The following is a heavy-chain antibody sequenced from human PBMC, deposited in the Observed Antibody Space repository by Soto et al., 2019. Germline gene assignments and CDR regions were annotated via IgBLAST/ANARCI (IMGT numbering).Heavy chain of an antibody. D-gene: IGHD6-13*01. CDR2: IYYSGST. V-gene: IGHV4-59*01. J-gene: IGHJ6*02. CDR3: ARESREQQLGLYYYNGMDV. Sequence: PSETLSLTCTVSGGSISSYYWSWIRQPPGKGLEWIGYIYYSGSTNYNPSLKSRVTISVDTSKNQFSLKLSSVTAADTAVYYCARESREQQLGLYYYNGMDVRGQGSSVIVSS. CDR1: GGSISSYY.